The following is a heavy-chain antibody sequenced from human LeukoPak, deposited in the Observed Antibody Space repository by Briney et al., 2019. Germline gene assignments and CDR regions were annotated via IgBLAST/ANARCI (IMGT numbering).Heavy chain of an antibody. D-gene: IGHD6-13*01. CDR1: GYSFTSYW. V-gene: IGHV5-51*01. CDR2: IYPGDSDT. J-gene: IGHJ3*02. CDR3: ARLYIAAAGDDAFDI. Sequence: GESLRISCKGSGYSFTSYWIGWVRQMPGKGLEWMGIIYPGDSDTGYSPSFQGQVTISADKSISTAYLQWSSLKASDTAMYYCARLYIAAAGDDAFDIWGQGTMVTVSS.